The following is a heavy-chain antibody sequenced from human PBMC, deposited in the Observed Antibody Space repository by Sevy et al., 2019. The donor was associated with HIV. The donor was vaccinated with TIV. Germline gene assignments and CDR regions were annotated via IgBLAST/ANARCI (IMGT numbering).Heavy chain of an antibody. Sequence: SETLSLTCAVYGGSFSGYYWSWIRQPPGKGLEWIGETHHSGSTNYNPSLKSRVTISVDRSKNQFSLKLTAVTAADTAVYYCASWFKGVPFDYWGQGTLVTVSS. D-gene: IGHD3-10*01. V-gene: IGHV4-34*01. CDR1: GGSFSGYY. CDR2: THHSGST. J-gene: IGHJ4*02. CDR3: ASWFKGVPFDY.